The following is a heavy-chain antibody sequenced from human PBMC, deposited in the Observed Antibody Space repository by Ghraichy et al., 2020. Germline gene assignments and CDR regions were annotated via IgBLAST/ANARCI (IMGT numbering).Heavy chain of an antibody. CDR1: GFSYGNYV. D-gene: IGHD4-11*01. J-gene: IGHJ3*02. Sequence: GGSLRLSCTASGFSYGNYVITWFRQAPGKGLEWLGIIRPRAYGGTTGYAASVRGRFIISRDESKKTAYLQMNSLKTEDTAMYYCARVSVTTIYLEDPFDIWGQGTMVTVSS. V-gene: IGHV3-49*03. CDR2: IRPRAYGGTT. CDR3: ARVSVTTIYLEDPFDI.